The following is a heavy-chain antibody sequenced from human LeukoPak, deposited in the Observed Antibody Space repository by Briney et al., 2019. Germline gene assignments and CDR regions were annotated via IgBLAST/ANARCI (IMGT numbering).Heavy chain of an antibody. CDR2: ISGSGGST. Sequence: GGSLRLSCAASGFTFSSYAMSWVRQAPGKGLEWGSDISGSGGSTYYADSVKGRFTISRDNSKNPLYLQMNSLRAEDTAVYYCDIVVAASLGGGRDYWGQGTLVTVSS. CDR3: DIVVAASLGGGRDY. D-gene: IGHD2-15*01. V-gene: IGHV3-23*01. J-gene: IGHJ4*02. CDR1: GFTFSSYA.